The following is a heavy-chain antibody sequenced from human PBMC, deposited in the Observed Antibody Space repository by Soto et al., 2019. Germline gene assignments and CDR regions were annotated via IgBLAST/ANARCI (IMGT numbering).Heavy chain of an antibody. D-gene: IGHD3-22*01. CDR2: IYYSGST. V-gene: IGHV4-59*02. CDR3: ARDYDSSGFDAFDI. Sequence: SETLSLTCTVSGGSVSSYYLSWIRQPPGKGLEWIGYIYYSGSTNYNPSLKSRVTISVDTSKNQFSLKLSSVTAADTAVYYCARDYDSSGFDAFDICGQGTMVTVS. J-gene: IGHJ3*02. CDR1: GGSVSSYY.